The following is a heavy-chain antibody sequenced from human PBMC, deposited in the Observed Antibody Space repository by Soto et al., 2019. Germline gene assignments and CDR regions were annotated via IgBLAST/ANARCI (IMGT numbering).Heavy chain of an antibody. CDR1: GGTFSSYA. CDR2: IIPIFGTA. Sequence: QVQLVQSGAEVKKPGSSVKVSCKASGGTFSSYAISWVRQAPGQGLEWMGGIIPIFGTANYAQKFQGRVTITADESTSTAYMELSSLRSEDTAVYYCARVSDYYDSSGYYSYYYYYGMDVWGQGTTVTVPS. CDR3: ARVSDYYDSSGYYSYYYYYGMDV. D-gene: IGHD3-22*01. J-gene: IGHJ6*02. V-gene: IGHV1-69*01.